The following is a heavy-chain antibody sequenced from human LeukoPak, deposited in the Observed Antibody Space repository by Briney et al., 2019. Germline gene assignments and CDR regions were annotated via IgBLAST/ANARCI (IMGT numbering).Heavy chain of an antibody. CDR2: ISAY. V-gene: IGHV1-18*01. D-gene: IGHD3-22*01. CDR3: ARRFNYYDSSDYYEGFYFDY. J-gene: IGHJ4*02. Sequence: ASVKVSCKASGYTFTSYGISWVRQAPGQGLEWMGWISAYAQKFQGRVTMTTDTSTSTAYMELRSLRSDDTAVYYCARRFNYYDSSDYYEGFYFDYWGQGTLVTVSS. CDR1: GYTFTSYG.